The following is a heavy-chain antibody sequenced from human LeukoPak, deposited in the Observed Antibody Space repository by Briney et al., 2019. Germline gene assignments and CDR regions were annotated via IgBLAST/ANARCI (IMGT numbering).Heavy chain of an antibody. CDR1: GFTVSSNY. D-gene: IGHD3-22*01. CDR2: ISGSGGST. J-gene: IGHJ3*02. V-gene: IGHV3-23*01. Sequence: LPGGSLRLSCAASGFTVSSNYMSWVRQAPGKGLEWVSAISGSGGSTYYADSVKGRFIISRDNSKNTLYLQMNSLRAEDTAVYYCANDGAYYDSSTDAFDIWGQGTMVTVSS. CDR3: ANDGAYYDSSTDAFDI.